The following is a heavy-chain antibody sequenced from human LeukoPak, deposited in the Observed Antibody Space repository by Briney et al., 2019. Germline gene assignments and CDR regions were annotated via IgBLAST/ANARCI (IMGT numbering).Heavy chain of an antibody. D-gene: IGHD1-20*01. V-gene: IGHV1-3*01. J-gene: IGHJ3*02. CDR2: INAGNGNT. CDR1: GYTFTSYA. Sequence: ASVKVSCKASGYTFTSYAMHWVRQAPGQRLEWMGWINAGNGNTKYSQRFQGRVTITRDTSASTAYMELRSLRSEATAVYNCARGPPQYNWNDERDAFDIWGQGTMVTVSS. CDR3: ARGPPQYNWNDERDAFDI.